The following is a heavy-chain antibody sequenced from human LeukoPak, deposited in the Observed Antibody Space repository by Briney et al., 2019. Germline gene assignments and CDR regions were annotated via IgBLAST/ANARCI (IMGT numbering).Heavy chain of an antibody. Sequence: WETLSLTCTVSGASISSSDSYWSWIRQPPGKGLEWIGCIYRRGSTSYNPSLKSRVTVSEDMSKNHFSLRLSSVTAADTAVYYCARHVQDLGIKVWGQGTTVTVSS. CDR3: ARHVQDLGIKV. CDR2: IYRRGST. CDR1: GASISSSDSY. V-gene: IGHV4-39*01. J-gene: IGHJ6*02.